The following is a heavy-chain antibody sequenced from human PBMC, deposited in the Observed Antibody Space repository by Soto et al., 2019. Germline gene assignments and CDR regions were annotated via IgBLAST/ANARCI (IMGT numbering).Heavy chain of an antibody. D-gene: IGHD2-2*01. CDR2: ISGSGGST. Sequence: GGSLRLSCAASGFTFSNYAMNWVRQAPGKGLEWVSAISGSGGSTYYADSVKGRFTIFRDDSEKTVYLQMNDLKIEGTAIYFCTRTVVSSWRFDPWSQGALVTVSS. CDR1: GFTFSNYA. CDR3: TRTVVSSWRFDP. V-gene: IGHV3-23*01. J-gene: IGHJ5*02.